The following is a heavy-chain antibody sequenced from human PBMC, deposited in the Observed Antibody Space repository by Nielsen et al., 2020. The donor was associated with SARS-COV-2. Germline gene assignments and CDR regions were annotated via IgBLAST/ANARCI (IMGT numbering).Heavy chain of an antibody. CDR1: GFTFSSYS. CDR3: ARFDILTGSPLY. Sequence: GESLKISCAASGFTFSSYSMNWVRQAPGKGLEWVSSISSSSSYIYYADSVKGRFTISRDNAKNSLYLQMNSLRAEDTAVYYCARFDILTGSPLYWGQGTLVTVSS. D-gene: IGHD3-9*01. CDR2: ISSSSSYI. J-gene: IGHJ4*02. V-gene: IGHV3-21*01.